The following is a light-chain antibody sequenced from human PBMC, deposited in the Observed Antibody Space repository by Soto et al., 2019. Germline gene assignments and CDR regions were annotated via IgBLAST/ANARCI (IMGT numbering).Light chain of an antibody. CDR1: QSVSSSY. J-gene: IGKJ1*01. CDR2: GAS. V-gene: IGKV3-20*01. CDR3: QQYGSSPTT. Sequence: EIVLTQSPGTLSLSPGERATLSCRASQSVSSSYLAWYQQKPGQAPRLLIYGASSRATGIPDRFSDSGSGTDFTLTISRLEPEDFAVYYCQQYGSSPTTFGQGTKVEIK.